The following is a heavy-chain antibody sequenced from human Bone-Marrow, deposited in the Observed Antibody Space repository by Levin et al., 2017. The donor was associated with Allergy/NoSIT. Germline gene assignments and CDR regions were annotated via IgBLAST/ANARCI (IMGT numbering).Heavy chain of an antibody. Sequence: SQTLSLTCTVSGGAFGSTDWNWIRPPPGKGLEWIGYVYYTGFTSYNPSLESRVTISVDTSKNQFSLRLDSVAAAATAIYFCARWSRPDVWRGYLNDWFDPWGQGTLVTVSS. CDR1: GGAFGSTD. V-gene: IGHV4-59*01. CDR3: ARWSRPDVWRGYLNDWFDP. D-gene: IGHD3-3*01. J-gene: IGHJ5*02. CDR2: VYYTGFT.